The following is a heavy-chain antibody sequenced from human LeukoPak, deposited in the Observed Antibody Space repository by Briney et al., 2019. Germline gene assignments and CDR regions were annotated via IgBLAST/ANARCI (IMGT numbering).Heavy chain of an antibody. D-gene: IGHD3-9*01. CDR2: INPISADT. Sequence: GASVKVSCKTSGYDFNGYYLNWVRQAPGQGLEWMGSINPISADTDYAPKFQGRVTMTRDTSISTAYMELSHLRSDDTAVYYCAKDRAYYDILSGYYYGDAFDVWGQGTMVTVSS. CDR3: AKDRAYYDILSGYYYGDAFDV. V-gene: IGHV1-2*02. CDR1: GYDFNGYY. J-gene: IGHJ3*01.